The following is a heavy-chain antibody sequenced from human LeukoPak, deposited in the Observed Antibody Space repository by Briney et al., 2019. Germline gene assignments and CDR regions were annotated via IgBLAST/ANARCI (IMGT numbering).Heavy chain of an antibody. D-gene: IGHD3-10*01. CDR1: GYTFTGYY. CDR3: ARRGYGSGSYTFDY. CDR2: INPNSGGT. V-gene: IGHV1-2*04. Sequence: ASVKVSCKASGYTFTGYYMHWVRQAPGQGLEWMGWINPNSGGTNYAQKFQGWVTMTRDTSISTAYMELSRLRSDDTAVYYCARRGYGSGSYTFDYWGQGTLVTVSS. J-gene: IGHJ4*02.